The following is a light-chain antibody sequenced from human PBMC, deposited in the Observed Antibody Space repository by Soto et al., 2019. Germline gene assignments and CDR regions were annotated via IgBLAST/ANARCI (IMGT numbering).Light chain of an antibody. CDR1: RGISNY. CDR2: AAY. Sequence: DIQLTQSPSFLSASVGDRVTITCRASRGISNYLAWYQQKPGKAPKLPYAAYTLQSGVPSRFSGSGSGTEFTLTISSLQPEDFATYYCQLLDSYPSITFGQGTRLEIK. V-gene: IGKV1-9*01. CDR3: QLLDSYPSIT. J-gene: IGKJ5*01.